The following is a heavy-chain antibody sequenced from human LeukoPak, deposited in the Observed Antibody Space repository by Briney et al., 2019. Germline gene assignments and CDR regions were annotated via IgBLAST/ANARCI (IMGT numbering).Heavy chain of an antibody. D-gene: IGHD1-26*01. CDR1: GFTFSSYA. J-gene: IGHJ4*02. CDR3: ARDKVVGATHFDY. CDR2: ISSSGSTI. Sequence: PGGSLRLSCAASGFTFSSYAMSWVRQAPGKGLEWVSYISSSGSTIYYADSVKGRFTISRDNAKNSLHLQMNSLRAEDTAVYYCARDKVVGATHFDYWGQGTLVTVSS. V-gene: IGHV3-48*04.